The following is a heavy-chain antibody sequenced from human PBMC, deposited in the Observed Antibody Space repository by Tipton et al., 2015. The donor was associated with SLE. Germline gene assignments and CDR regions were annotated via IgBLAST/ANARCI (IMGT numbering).Heavy chain of an antibody. CDR2: IYSGGST. CDR3: ANDPIGIPGTGLFDY. J-gene: IGHJ4*02. Sequence: SLRLSCAASGFTFSNAWMSWVRQAPGMGLQWVSVIYSGGSTYYADSVKGRFTISRDNSNNTLYLQMNSLRPEDTAVYYCANDPIGIPGTGLFDYWGQGTLVTVSS. V-gene: IGHV3-53*05. CDR1: GFTFSNAW. D-gene: IGHD1-1*01.